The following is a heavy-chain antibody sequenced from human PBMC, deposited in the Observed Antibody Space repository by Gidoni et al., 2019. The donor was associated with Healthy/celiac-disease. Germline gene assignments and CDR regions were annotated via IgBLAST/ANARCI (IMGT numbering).Heavy chain of an antibody. J-gene: IGHJ4*02. D-gene: IGHD3-16*01. V-gene: IGHV3-48*03. Sequence: EVQLVESGGGLVQPGGSLRLSRAASGFTFSSDAMNWVRQAPGKGLEWVSYISSSGSTIYYADSVKGRFTISRDNAKNSLYLQMNSLRAEDTAVYYCAREGAEIFDYWGQGTLVTVSS. CDR2: ISSSGSTI. CDR3: AREGAEIFDY. CDR1: GFTFSSDA.